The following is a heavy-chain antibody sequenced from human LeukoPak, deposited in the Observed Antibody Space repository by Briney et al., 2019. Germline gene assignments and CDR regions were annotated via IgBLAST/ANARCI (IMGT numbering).Heavy chain of an antibody. CDR3: ARVVGSNWFDP. Sequence: SETLSLTCTVSGGSLSIYYWSWIGKPPGKGLEWVGFFYYGGNTYYNSSLKSRVTISVDMSKSQFSLKLSSVTAADTAVYYCARVVGSNWFDPGAREPWSPSPQ. CDR1: GGSLSIYY. D-gene: IGHD2-15*01. J-gene: IGHJ5*02. CDR2: FYYGGNT. V-gene: IGHV4-59*01.